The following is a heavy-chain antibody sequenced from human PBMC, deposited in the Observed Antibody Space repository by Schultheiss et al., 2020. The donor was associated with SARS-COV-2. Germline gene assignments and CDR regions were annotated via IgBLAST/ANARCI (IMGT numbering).Heavy chain of an antibody. Sequence: GGSLRLSCAASGFTFSSYWMSWVRQAPGKGLEWVANIKQDGSEKYYVDSVKGRFTISRDNAKNSLYLQMNSLRAEDTAVYYCASSRGYSYGLGFDYWGQGTLGTVSS. D-gene: IGHD5-18*01. CDR3: ASSRGYSYGLGFDY. J-gene: IGHJ4*02. CDR2: IKQDGSEK. V-gene: IGHV3-7*01. CDR1: GFTFSSYW.